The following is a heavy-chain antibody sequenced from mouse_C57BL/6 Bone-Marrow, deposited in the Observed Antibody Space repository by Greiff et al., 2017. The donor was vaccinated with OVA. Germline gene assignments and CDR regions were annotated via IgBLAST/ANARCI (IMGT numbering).Heavy chain of an antibody. J-gene: IGHJ1*03. CDR1: GYTFTSYW. D-gene: IGHD2-1*01. V-gene: IGHV1-52*01. CDR3: ARRGGKRYFDV. Sequence: QVHVKQPGAELVRPGSSVKLSCKASGYTFTSYWMHWVKQRPIQGLEWIGNIDPSDSETHYNQKFKDKATLTVDKSSSTAYMQLSSLTSEDSAVYYCARRGGKRYFDVWGTGTTVTVSS. CDR2: IDPSDSET.